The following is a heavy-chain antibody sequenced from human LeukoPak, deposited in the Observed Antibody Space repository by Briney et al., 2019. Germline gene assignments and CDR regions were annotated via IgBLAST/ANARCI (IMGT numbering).Heavy chain of an antibody. Sequence: PGGSLRLSCAASGFTFSSYSMNWVRQAPGKGLEWVSSISSSSSYIYYADSVKGRFTISRDNAKNSPYLQMNSLRAEDTAVYYCAREQWWLIPWFDPWGQGTLVTVSS. CDR3: AREQWWLIPWFDP. CDR2: ISSSSSYI. D-gene: IGHD2-8*01. V-gene: IGHV3-21*01. J-gene: IGHJ5*02. CDR1: GFTFSSYS.